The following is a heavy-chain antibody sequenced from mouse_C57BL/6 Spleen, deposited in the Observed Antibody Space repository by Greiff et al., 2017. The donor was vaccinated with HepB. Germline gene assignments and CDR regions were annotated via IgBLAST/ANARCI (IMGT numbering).Heavy chain of an antibody. D-gene: IGHD2-4*01. CDR2: ISYSGST. Sequence: EVQLQESGPGMVKPSQSLSLTCTVTGYSITSGYDWHWIRHFPGNKLEWMGYISYSGSTNYNPSLKSRISITHDTSKTHFFLKLNSVTTEDTATYYCASGIYYDYDEPWFAYWGQGTLVTVSA. V-gene: IGHV3-1*01. J-gene: IGHJ3*01. CDR3: ASGIYYDYDEPWFAY. CDR1: GYSITSGYD.